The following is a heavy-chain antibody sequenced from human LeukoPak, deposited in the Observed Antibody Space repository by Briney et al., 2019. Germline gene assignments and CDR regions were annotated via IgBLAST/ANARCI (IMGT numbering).Heavy chain of an antibody. J-gene: IGHJ4*02. V-gene: IGHV4-61*08. D-gene: IGHD6-13*01. CDR1: GGSVSSGGHY. CDR3: VRVPAAGTGPDS. Sequence: PSETLSFTCTVSGGSVSSGGHYWSWIRQPPGKGLEWLGYMHNSGTPNYNPSLKSRVTMSADTSRNQFSLNLNSVTAADTAVYYCVRVPAAGTGPDSWGQGILVSVSS. CDR2: MHNSGTP.